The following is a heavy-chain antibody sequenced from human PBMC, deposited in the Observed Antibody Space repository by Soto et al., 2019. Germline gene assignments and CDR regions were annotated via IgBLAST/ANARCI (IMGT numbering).Heavy chain of an antibody. CDR2: IIPLLDIA. CDR1: GGTFSNDI. V-gene: IGHV1-69*08. Sequence: QVQLVQSGAEVKKPGSSVKVSCKASGGTFSNDIITWVRQAPGQGLEWMGRIIPLLDIANYAQKFQGRVTITADNSTSTAYMELNSLRSEDTAVYYCVRDSPIGSTYSGYDGIDYWGQGTLVTVSS. CDR3: VRDSPIGSTYSGYDGIDY. J-gene: IGHJ4*02. D-gene: IGHD5-12*01.